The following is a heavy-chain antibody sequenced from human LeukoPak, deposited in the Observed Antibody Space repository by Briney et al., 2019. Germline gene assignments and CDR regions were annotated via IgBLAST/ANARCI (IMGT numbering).Heavy chain of an antibody. CDR1: GGSITSYY. Sequence: TSETPSLTCTVSGGSITSYYWSWIRQPPGKGLEWIGYIYYSGSTNYNPSLKSRVTISVDTSKNQFSLKLSSVTAADTAVYYCARGGVNYKIAGPWGQGALVTVSS. CDR2: IYYSGST. D-gene: IGHD3-10*01. V-gene: IGHV4-59*01. J-gene: IGHJ5*02. CDR3: ARGGVNYKIAGP.